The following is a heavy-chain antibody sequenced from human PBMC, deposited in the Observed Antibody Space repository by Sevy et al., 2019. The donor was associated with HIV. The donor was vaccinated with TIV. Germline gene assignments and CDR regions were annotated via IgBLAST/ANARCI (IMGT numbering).Heavy chain of an antibody. J-gene: IGHJ4*02. CDR3: ARKYDSSGYFDY. D-gene: IGHD3-22*01. V-gene: IGHV3-23*01. CDR1: GFTFSNYA. Sequence: GGSLRLSCAASGFTFSNYAMNWVRQAPGKGLEWVSGISGSGGSGTKTNYADSVKGRFTISRDDSKNSLFLQLNSLRAEDTAIYYCARKYDSSGYFDYWGQGMLVTVSS. CDR2: ISGSGGSGTKT.